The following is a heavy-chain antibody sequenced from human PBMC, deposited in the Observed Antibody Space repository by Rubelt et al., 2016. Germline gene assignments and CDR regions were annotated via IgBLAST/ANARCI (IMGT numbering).Heavy chain of an antibody. CDR3: ARPNTDYYYGMDV. CDR1: GGSISSSSYY. CDR2: IYYSGST. V-gene: IGHV4-39*01. J-gene: IGHJ6*02. Sequence: QLQLQESGPGLVKPSETLSLTCTVSGGSISSSSYYWGWIRQPPGKGLEWIGSIYYSGSTYYNPSLKVRVTISVDTSKNQFSLKLSSVTAADTAVYYCARPNTDYYYGMDVWGQGTTVTVSS.